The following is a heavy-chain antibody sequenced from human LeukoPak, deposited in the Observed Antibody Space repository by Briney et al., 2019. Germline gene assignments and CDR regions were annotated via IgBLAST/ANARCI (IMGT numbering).Heavy chain of an antibody. V-gene: IGHV3-30*03. CDR1: GFTFSSYG. CDR3: ARQGGDILTGYYNPYDAFDI. D-gene: IGHD3-9*01. J-gene: IGHJ3*02. CDR2: ISYDGSNK. Sequence: GGSLRLSCVASGFTFSSYGMHWVRQAPGKGLEWVAVISYDGSNKYYADSVKGRFTISRDNSKNTLYLQMNSLRAEDTAVYYCARQGGDILTGYYNPYDAFDIWGQGTMVTVSS.